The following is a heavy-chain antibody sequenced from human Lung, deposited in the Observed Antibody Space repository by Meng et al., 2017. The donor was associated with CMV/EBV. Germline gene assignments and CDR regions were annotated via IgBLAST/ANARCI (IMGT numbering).Heavy chain of an antibody. CDR1: GFTFSGYW. Sequence: SXAASGFTFSGYWMTWVRQAPGKGLEWVANIKQDGSEEYYVDSVKGRFTISRDNAKNTLYLQMNSLRAEDTAVYYCATDCTFGSCSHTGYYSYYYGMGVWXQGTXVTVSS. CDR2: IKQDGSEE. J-gene: IGHJ6*02. D-gene: IGHD2-15*01. CDR3: ATDCTFGSCSHTGYYSYYYGMGV. V-gene: IGHV3-7*01.